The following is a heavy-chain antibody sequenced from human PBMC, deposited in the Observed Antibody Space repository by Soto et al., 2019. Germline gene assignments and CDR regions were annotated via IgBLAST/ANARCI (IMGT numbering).Heavy chain of an antibody. D-gene: IGHD2-15*01. V-gene: IGHV3-15*07. CDR3: TTVSPRYCGGGSGYI. CDR2: IKSKTDGGAT. J-gene: IGHJ4*02. CDR1: GFTFSNAW. Sequence: GGSLRLSCAASGFTFSNAWMNWVRQAPGKGLEWVGRIKSKTDGGATDYAAPVKGRFTISRDDSKNTLYLQMNSLKTEDTAVYYCTTVSPRYCGGGSGYIWGQGTLVTVSS.